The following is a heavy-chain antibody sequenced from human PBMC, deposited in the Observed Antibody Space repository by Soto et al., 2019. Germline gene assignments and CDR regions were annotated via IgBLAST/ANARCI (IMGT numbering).Heavy chain of an antibody. D-gene: IGHD6-13*01. Sequence: GASVKVSCKASGDTFSNHAINWVRQAPGQGLEWMGRIIPIFSTTNYAQKFQGRVTMTADESTITAYLELSSLKHDDTAVYYCAREVAADGTFREDVFDIWGQGTLVTVSS. CDR2: IIPIFSTT. V-gene: IGHV1-69*13. CDR1: GDTFSNHA. J-gene: IGHJ3*02. CDR3: AREVAADGTFREDVFDI.